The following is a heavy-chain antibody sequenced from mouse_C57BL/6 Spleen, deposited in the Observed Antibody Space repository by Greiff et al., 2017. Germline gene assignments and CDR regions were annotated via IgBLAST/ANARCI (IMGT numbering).Heavy chain of an antibody. D-gene: IGHD2-5*01. CDR3: TRDPDYSNYGFSY. Sequence: EVKVVESGAGLVKPGGSLKLSCAASGFTFSSYAMSWVRQTPEKRLEWVAYISSGVDDIYYADTVKGRFTISRDNARNTLYLQMSSLKSEDTSMYYCTRDPDYSNYGFSYWGQGTLVTVSA. J-gene: IGHJ3*01. CDR1: GFTFSSYA. V-gene: IGHV5-9-1*02. CDR2: ISSGVDDI.